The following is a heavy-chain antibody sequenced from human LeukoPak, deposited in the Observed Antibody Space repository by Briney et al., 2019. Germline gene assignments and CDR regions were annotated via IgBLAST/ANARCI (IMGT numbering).Heavy chain of an antibody. CDR2: INAGNGKT. CDR3: ARARWTSTVTTYYLDY. J-gene: IGHJ4*02. D-gene: IGHD4-17*01. CDR1: GYTFTDYA. Sequence: ASVKVSCKASGYTFTDYAVQWVRQAPGQRLEWMGWINAGNGKTKYSQKFQDRVTITRDTSATTAYLDLSSLRPEDTAVYYCARARWTSTVTTYYLDYWGQGTLVTVSS. V-gene: IGHV1-3*01.